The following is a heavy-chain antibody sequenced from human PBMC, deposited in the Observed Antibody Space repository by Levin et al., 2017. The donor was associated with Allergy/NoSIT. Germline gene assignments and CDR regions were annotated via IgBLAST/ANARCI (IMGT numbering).Heavy chain of an antibody. CDR3: ARPRQGYSYGNNFDY. CDR2: ISYDGSNK. V-gene: IGHV3-30-3*01. CDR1: GFTFSSYA. J-gene: IGHJ4*02. D-gene: IGHD5-18*01. Sequence: GGSLRLSCAASGFTFSSYAMHWVRQAPGKGLEWVAVISYDGSNKYYADSVKGRFTISRDNSKNTLYLQMNSLRAEDTAVYYCARPRQGYSYGNNFDYWGQGTLVTVSS.